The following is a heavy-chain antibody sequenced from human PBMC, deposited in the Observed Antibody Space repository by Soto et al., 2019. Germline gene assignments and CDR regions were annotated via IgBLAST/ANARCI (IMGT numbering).Heavy chain of an antibody. J-gene: IGHJ4*02. CDR2: IWYDGSNK. V-gene: IGHV3-33*01. CDR1: GFTFSSYG. CDR3: ARELQLRYFDY. Sequence: QVQLVESGGGVVQPGRSLRLSCAASGFTFSSYGMHWVRQAPGKGLEWVAVIWYDGSNKYYADSVKGRFTISRDNSKNTLFLQMNSLRAEYTAVYYCARELQLRYFDYWGQGTLVTVSS. D-gene: IGHD6-13*01.